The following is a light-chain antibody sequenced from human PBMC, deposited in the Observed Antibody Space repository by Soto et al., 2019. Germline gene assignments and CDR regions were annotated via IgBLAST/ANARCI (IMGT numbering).Light chain of an antibody. J-gene: IGKJ2*01. V-gene: IGKV3-20*01. CDR3: QQYGSSYT. CDR1: QIIPSNF. Sequence: EIVLTQSPGTLSLSPGERATLSCRASQIIPSNFLAWYQQKPGQAPRLLINGGSNRVPGIANRFSGSGSGTDFTLTISRLEPEDVAVYHCQQYGSSYTFGQGTKLEIK. CDR2: GGS.